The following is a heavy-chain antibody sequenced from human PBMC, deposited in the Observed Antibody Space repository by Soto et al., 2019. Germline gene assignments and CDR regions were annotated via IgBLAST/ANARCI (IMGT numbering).Heavy chain of an antibody. V-gene: IGHV1-69*13. Sequence: SVKVSCKASGGTFSSYAISWVRQAPGQGLEWMGGIIPIFGTANYAQKFQGRVTITADESTSTAYMELSSLRSEDTAVYYCARAVAVATIIFWFDYWGQGTLVTVSS. J-gene: IGHJ4*02. CDR2: IIPIFGTA. CDR1: GGTFSSYA. CDR3: ARAVAVATIIFWFDY. D-gene: IGHD5-12*01.